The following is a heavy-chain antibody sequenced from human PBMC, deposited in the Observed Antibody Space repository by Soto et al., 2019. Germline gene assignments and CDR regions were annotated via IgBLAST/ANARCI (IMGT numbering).Heavy chain of an antibody. CDR2: INPNSGGT. Sequence: ASVKVSCKSGGYTFTGHDMHWVRQAPGQGLEWMGWINPNSGGTNYAQKFQGWVTMTRDTSISTAYMELSRLRSDDTAVYYCATDNSGIAAAGTLGVHAYWGQGTPVPVSS. CDR3: ATDNSGIAAAGTLGVHAY. D-gene: IGHD6-13*01. J-gene: IGHJ1*01. V-gene: IGHV1-2*04. CDR1: GYTFTGHD.